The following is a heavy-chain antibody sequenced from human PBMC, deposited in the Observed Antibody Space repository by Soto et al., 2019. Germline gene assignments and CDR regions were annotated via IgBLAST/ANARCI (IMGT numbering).Heavy chain of an antibody. D-gene: IGHD6-19*01. V-gene: IGHV1-69*13. CDR1: GGILQNYA. J-gene: IGHJ4*02. CDR2: IIPMFGTI. CDR3: ARVKSGQWLETSDFDY. Sequence: SVKVSCKASGGILQNYAISWVRQAPGQGLEWMGGIIPMFGTIKYAQRLQGRVTITAEESTSTAYMELTGLKFEDTAVYFCARVKSGQWLETSDFDYWGQGTLVTVSS.